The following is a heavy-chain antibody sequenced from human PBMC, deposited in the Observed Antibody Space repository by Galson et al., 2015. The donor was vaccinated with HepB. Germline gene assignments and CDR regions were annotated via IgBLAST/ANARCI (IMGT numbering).Heavy chain of an antibody. CDR2: ISSSGSTI. D-gene: IGHD3-10*01. Sequence: SLRLSCAASGFTFSDYYMSWIRQAPGKGLEWVSYISSSGSTIYYADSVKGRFTISRDNAKNSLYLQMNSLRAEDTAVYYCARGRYYGSGTYYKGTFEIWGQGTMVTVSS. V-gene: IGHV3-11*01. J-gene: IGHJ3*02. CDR3: ARGRYYGSGTYYKGTFEI. CDR1: GFTFSDYY.